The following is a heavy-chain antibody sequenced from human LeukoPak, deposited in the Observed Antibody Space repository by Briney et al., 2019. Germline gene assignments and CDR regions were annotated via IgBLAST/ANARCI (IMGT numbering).Heavy chain of an antibody. CDR1: GFTFSSYS. V-gene: IGHV3-48*04. J-gene: IGHJ4*02. CDR3: ARDAPAGGKPEYFFDY. CDR2: IGRGTT. Sequence: QPGGSLRLSCAASGFTFSSYSMNWVRQAPGKGLEWVSHIGRGTTYADSVKGRFTISRDNAKNSVNLQMNSLRAEDTAVYYCARDAPAGGKPEYFFDYWGQGTLVTVSS.